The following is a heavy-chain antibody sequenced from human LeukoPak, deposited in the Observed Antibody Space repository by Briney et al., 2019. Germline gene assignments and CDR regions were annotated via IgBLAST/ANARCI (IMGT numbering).Heavy chain of an antibody. J-gene: IGHJ4*02. Sequence: ASVKVSCKAFGYTFTSNYIHWVRQAPGQGLEWMGWVNPNSGGTNYAQKFQGRVTMTRDTSISTVYMEMSRLRSDDTAVYYCARESVPAVAARRGLNYWGQGTLVAVSS. CDR3: ARESVPAVAARRGLNY. CDR2: VNPNSGGT. V-gene: IGHV1-2*02. CDR1: GYTFTSNY. D-gene: IGHD6-6*01.